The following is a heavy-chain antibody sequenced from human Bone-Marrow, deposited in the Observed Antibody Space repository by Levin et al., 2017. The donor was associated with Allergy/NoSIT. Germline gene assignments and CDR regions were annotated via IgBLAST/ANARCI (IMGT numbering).Heavy chain of an antibody. V-gene: IGHV3-74*01. J-gene: IGHJ4*02. CDR2: IDSDGSGT. Sequence: GESLKISCAASGFTFSNYWMHWVRQAPGKGLVWVSRIDSDGSGTGYADSVKGRFTISRDNAKNTLYLQMNSLRAEDTAVYYCARMDYYYESTDYYDELDYWGQGTLVTVSS. D-gene: IGHD3-22*01. CDR3: ARMDYYYESTDYYDELDY. CDR1: GFTFSNYW.